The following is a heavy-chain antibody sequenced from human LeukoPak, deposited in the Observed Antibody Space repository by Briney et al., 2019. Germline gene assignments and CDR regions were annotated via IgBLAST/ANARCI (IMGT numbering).Heavy chain of an antibody. Sequence: GGSLRLSCEASGFTFSGYEMNWVRQAPGKALEWISYICGRGVTTYYADSVKGRFTISRDDAKKLLYLEMNSLRAEDTAVYYCARDLYYYGSGNYVPGLPDYWGQGTLVTVSS. J-gene: IGHJ4*02. CDR1: GFTFSGYE. D-gene: IGHD3-10*01. CDR2: ICGRGVTT. V-gene: IGHV3-48*03. CDR3: ARDLYYYGSGNYVPGLPDY.